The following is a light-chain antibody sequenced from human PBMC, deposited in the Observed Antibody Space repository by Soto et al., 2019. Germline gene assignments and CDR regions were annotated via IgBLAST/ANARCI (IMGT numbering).Light chain of an antibody. CDR2: EDN. CDR3: QSYDSSNPVV. Sequence: NFMLTQPHSVSESPGKTVTISSTRSSGRIASNYVQWYQQRPGSAPTTVIYEDNQRPSGVPDRFSGSIDSSSNSASLTISGLETEDEADYYCQSYDSSNPVVFGGGTKLTVL. V-gene: IGLV6-57*04. J-gene: IGLJ2*01. CDR1: SGRIASNY.